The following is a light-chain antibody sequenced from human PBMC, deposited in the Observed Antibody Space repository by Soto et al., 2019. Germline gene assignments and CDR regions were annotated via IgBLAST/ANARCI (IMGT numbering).Light chain of an antibody. J-gene: IGKJ5*01. CDR2: DAS. CDR1: QGISSF. CDR3: QQLDSYPIT. Sequence: DIQLTQSPSFLSASVGDRVTVTCRASQGISSFLAWYQEKPGEAPKLLIYDASTLQSGVPSRFSGSRSGTAFTLTISSLQPEDFATYYCQQLDSYPITFGQGTRLEMK. V-gene: IGKV1-9*01.